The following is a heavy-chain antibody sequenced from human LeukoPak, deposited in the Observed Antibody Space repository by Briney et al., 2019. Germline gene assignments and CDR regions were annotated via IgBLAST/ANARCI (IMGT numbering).Heavy chain of an antibody. J-gene: IGHJ6*03. CDR2: IKTDGSDT. V-gene: IGHV3-74*01. CDR3: AGGYFYDSSGLPYYYYMDV. D-gene: IGHD3-22*01. Sequence: GGSLRLSCAASGFTFSSYWMHWVRHVPGKGLLWVSRIKTDGSDTTYADSVKGRFTISRDNAKNSLYLQMNSLRVEDTAMYYCAGGYFYDSSGLPYYYYMDVWGKGTTVTVSS. CDR1: GFTFSSYW.